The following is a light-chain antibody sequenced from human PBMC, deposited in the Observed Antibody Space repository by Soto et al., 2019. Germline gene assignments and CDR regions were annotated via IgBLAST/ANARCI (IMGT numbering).Light chain of an antibody. J-gene: IGKJ1*01. CDR3: QHYGSSTA. CDR1: QSVRYDY. Sequence: EIVLTQSPATLSLSPGERATLSCRASQSVRYDYLAWYRQIPGQPPSILIYDASTRAPGIPDRFSGSGSGTDFTLTIGRLEPEDFAVDYCQHYGSSTAFGQGTKGDIK. V-gene: IGKV3-20*01. CDR2: DAS.